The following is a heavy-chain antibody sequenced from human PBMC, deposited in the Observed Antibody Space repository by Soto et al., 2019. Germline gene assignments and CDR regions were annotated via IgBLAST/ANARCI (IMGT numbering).Heavy chain of an antibody. CDR1: GGSVSSVSYY. CDR2: IYYRERT. V-gene: IGHV4-61*01. CDR3: ARGIEGWYQGRYYYGMDF. Sequence: QVQLQESGPGLVKPSETLSLTCTVSGGSVSSVSYYWSLIRQPPGKGLERIGYIYYRERTNYNPSLKDRVTISVGTSKIQFALTLSSVTAADTAVYYCARGIEGWYQGRYYYGMDFWGQGTTVTVSS. D-gene: IGHD6-19*01. J-gene: IGHJ6*02.